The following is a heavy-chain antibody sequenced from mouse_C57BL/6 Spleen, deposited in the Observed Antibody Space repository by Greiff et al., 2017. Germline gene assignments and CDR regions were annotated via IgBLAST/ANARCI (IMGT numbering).Heavy chain of an antibody. Sequence: EVQLVESGGGLVQPGGSLSLSCAASGFTFTDYYMSWVRQPPGKALEWLGFIRNKANGYTTEYSASVKGRFTISRDNSQSILYLQMNALRAEDRATYYCARYVDGYLRDFDVWGTGTTVTVSS. V-gene: IGHV7-3*01. CDR2: IRNKANGYTT. CDR3: ARYVDGYLRDFDV. CDR1: GFTFTDYY. D-gene: IGHD2-3*01. J-gene: IGHJ1*03.